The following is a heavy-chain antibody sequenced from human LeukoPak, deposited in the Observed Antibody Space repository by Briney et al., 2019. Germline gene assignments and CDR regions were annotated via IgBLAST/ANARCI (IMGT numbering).Heavy chain of an antibody. CDR2: VFYTGNT. CDR1: GVSIISSNYY. V-gene: IGHV4-39*01. CDR3: ARIIGYSYGYRDY. D-gene: IGHD5-18*01. J-gene: IGHJ4*02. Sequence: SETLFLTCTVSGVSIISSNYYWGWFRQPPGKSLEWIASVFYTGNTRHNPSLKSRVTISVDTSKNQFSLKLSSVTAADTAVYYCARIIGYSYGYRDYWGQGTLVTVSS.